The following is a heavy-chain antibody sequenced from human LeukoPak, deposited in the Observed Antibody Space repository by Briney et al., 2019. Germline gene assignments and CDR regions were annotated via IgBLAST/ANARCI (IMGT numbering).Heavy chain of an antibody. CDR2: FHHAGTT. Sequence: SETLSLTCAVSGYSISSGYYWGWIRPPPGKGLEWIGTFHHAGTTYYNPSLSSRATISVDTYKNQFSLRLNSVTAADTAVYFCARDPGYTANWNYFDYWGQGALVTVSS. J-gene: IGHJ4*02. CDR1: GYSISSGYY. CDR3: ARDPGYTANWNYFDY. D-gene: IGHD1-20*01. V-gene: IGHV4-38-2*02.